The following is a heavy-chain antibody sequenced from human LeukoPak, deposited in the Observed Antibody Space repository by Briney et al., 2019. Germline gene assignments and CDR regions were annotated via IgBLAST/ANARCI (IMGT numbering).Heavy chain of an antibody. CDR3: ARPHGSGSYYQDY. CDR1: EIPVIATY. CDR2: IYSGGST. J-gene: IGHJ4*02. Sequence: GDSLKLSCEPSEIPVIATYISWVRRAPGKGLDGVSVIYSGGSTSYADSVKGRFTISRDNSKNTLYLQMNGLRAEDTAVYYCARPHGSGSYYQDYWGQGTLVTVSS. D-gene: IGHD3-10*01. V-gene: IGHV3-66*04.